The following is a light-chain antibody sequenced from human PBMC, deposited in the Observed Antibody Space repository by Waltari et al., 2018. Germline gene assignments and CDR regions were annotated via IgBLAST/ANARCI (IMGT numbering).Light chain of an antibody. J-gene: IGLJ1*01. CDR1: SSDVGGDNF. Sequence: QSALTQPPSASGSPGPSVTLSCTGTSSDVGGDNFVPWYQHPPGKAPRLLISEVRKRPSGVPDRFSGSRSGTTASLTVSGLQAEDEADYYCSSTSSSGLYFVFGTGTRLTVL. CDR3: SSTSSSGLYFV. V-gene: IGLV2-8*01. CDR2: EVR.